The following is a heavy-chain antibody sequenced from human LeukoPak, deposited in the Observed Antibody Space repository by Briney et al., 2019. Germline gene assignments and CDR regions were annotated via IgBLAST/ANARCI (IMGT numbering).Heavy chain of an antibody. CDR1: GYTFTSYD. D-gene: IGHD2-2*01. CDR2: MNPNSGNT. V-gene: IGHV1-8*01. J-gene: IGHJ5*02. CDR3: ARGGVVPAPVLFDP. Sequence: ASVKVSCKASGYTFTSYDINWVRQATGQGLEWMGWMNPNSGNTGYAQKFQGRVTMTRNTSISTAYIELSSLRSEDTAMYYCARGGVVPAPVLFDPWGQGTLVTVSS.